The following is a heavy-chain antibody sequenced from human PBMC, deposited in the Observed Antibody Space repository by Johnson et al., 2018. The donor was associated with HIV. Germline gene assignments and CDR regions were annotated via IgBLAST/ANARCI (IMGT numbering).Heavy chain of an antibody. D-gene: IGHD3-3*01. Sequence: VQLVESGGGLVQPGGSLRLSCAASGFTFSSYAMSWVRQAPGKGLEWVSAISGSGGSPYYADSVKGRFTISRTNSKNTLYLQMNSLRAEDTAVYYCARGGNRYYNFWSGYYRDAFDIWGQGTMVTVSS. V-gene: IGHV3-23*04. CDR1: GFTFSSYA. CDR3: ARGGNRYYNFWSGYYRDAFDI. CDR2: ISGSGGSP. J-gene: IGHJ3*02.